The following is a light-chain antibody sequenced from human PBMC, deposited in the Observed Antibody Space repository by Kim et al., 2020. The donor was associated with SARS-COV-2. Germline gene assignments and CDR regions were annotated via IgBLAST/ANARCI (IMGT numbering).Light chain of an antibody. Sequence: VALGQTVRSTCKGDRLRSYYATWYQQKPGQAPILVIYGKNNRPSGIPDRFSGSSSGNTASLTITGTQAGDEADYYCNSRDSNDNVVFGGGTQLTVL. CDR1: RLRSYY. J-gene: IGLJ2*01. CDR2: GKN. V-gene: IGLV3-19*01. CDR3: NSRDSNDNVV.